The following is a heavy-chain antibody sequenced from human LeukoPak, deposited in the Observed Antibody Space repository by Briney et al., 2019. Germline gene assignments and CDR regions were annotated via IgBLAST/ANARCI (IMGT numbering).Heavy chain of an antibody. CDR1: GFTFSSYA. CDR3: AKDQYRSGGEYYFDY. CDR2: ISGSGGST. J-gene: IGHJ4*02. D-gene: IGHD3-16*01. V-gene: IGHV3-23*01. Sequence: GASLRLSCAASGFTFSSYAMSWVRQAPGKGLEWVSAISGSGGSTYYADSVKGRFTISRDNSKNTLYLQMNSLRAEDTAVYYCAKDQYRSGGEYYFDYGGQGPRVPVPS.